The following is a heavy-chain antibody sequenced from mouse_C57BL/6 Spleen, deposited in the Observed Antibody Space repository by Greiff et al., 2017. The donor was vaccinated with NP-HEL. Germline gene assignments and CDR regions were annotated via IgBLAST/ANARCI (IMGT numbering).Heavy chain of an antibody. V-gene: IGHV2-9-1*01. J-gene: IGHJ3*01. D-gene: IGHD2-3*01. CDR1: GFSLTSYA. Sequence: QVQLQQSGPGLVAPSQSLSITCTVSGFSLTSYAISWVRQPPGKGLEWLGVIWTGGGTNYNSALNSRLSIRNDNSKSQVVLKMNRLQTDDTARYYCASIYDGYSSWVADWGHGTLVTVS. CDR3: ASIYDGYSSWVAD. CDR2: IWTGGGT.